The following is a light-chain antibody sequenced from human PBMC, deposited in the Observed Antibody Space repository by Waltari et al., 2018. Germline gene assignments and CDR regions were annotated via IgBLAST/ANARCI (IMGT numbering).Light chain of an antibody. J-gene: IGLJ2*01. V-gene: IGLV2-14*01. Sequence: QSALTQPASVSGSPGQSIAISCTGTSSDVGAYDYVSWYQQHPGKAPKIMIFEVSNRPSGVSNRFSGSKSGNTASLTISGLQAEDEADYFCSSYTISATVVFGGGTKLTVL. CDR1: SSDVGAYDY. CDR3: SSYTISATVV. CDR2: EVS.